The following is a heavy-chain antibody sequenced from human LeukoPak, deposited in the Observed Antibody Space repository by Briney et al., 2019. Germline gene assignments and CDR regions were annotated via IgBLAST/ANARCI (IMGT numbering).Heavy chain of an antibody. CDR2: IYYSGST. V-gene: IGHV4-39*01. CDR1: GGSISSSSYY. D-gene: IGHD1-1*01. Sequence: SETLSLTCTVSGGSISSSSYYWGWIRQPPGKGLEWIGSIYYSGSTYYNPSLKSRVTISVDTSKNQFSLKLSSVTAADTAVYYCASTDSTASTTGTTSGAFDIWGQGTMVTVSS. J-gene: IGHJ3*02. CDR3: ASTDSTASTTGTTSGAFDI.